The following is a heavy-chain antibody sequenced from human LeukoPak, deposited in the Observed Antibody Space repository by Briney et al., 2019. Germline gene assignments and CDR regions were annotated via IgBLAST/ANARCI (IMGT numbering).Heavy chain of an antibody. CDR1: GFTFSGYW. CDR2: VNQDGNNK. D-gene: IGHD1-26*01. J-gene: IGHJ4*02. V-gene: IGHV3-7*01. Sequence: QAGGSLRLSCAASGFTFSGYWMTWVRQAPGKGLEWVANVNQDGNNKRYVESVKGRFTISRDNAKNSLYLQMNSLRAEDTAVYYCARTLGADEGADYWGQGTLVTVSS. CDR3: ARTLGADEGADY.